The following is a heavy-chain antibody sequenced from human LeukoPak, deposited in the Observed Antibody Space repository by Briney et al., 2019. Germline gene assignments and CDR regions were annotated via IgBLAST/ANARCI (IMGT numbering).Heavy chain of an antibody. CDR3: AKVPLRTGLKYFDY. D-gene: IGHD3/OR15-3a*01. Sequence: ETLSLTCAVYGGSFSGYHWSWVRQAPGKGLEWVSGISGSGGSTYYADSVKGRFTISRDNSKNTLYLQMNSLRAEDTAVYYCAKVPLRTGLKYFDYWGQGTLVTVSS. J-gene: IGHJ4*02. CDR2: ISGSGGST. CDR1: GGSFSGYH. V-gene: IGHV3-23*01.